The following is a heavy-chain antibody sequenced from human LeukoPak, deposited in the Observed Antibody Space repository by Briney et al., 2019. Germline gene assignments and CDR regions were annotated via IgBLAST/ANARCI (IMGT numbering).Heavy chain of an antibody. CDR2: FIPILGTA. CDR1: GATFSDYA. J-gene: IGHJ4*02. V-gene: IGHV1-69*10. CDR3: ARGFPPRRNYDSSGYYSYYFDY. D-gene: IGHD3-22*01. Sequence: ASVKVSCKASGATFSDYALNWVRQAPGQGLEWMGVFIPILGTANSTQKFHDRLTITADRSTNTAYMELRSLRSDDTAVYYCARGFPPRRNYDSSGYYSYYFDYWGQGTLVTVSS.